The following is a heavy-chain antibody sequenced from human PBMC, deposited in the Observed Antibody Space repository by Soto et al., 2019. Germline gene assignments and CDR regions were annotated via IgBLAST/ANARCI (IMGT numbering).Heavy chain of an antibody. D-gene: IGHD1-26*01. V-gene: IGHV4-59*08. CDR1: GGSISSYY. Sequence: PSETLSLTCTVSGGSISSYYCSWIRQPPGKGLEWIGYIYYSGSTTYTPSLKSRVTISVDTSKNQFSLKLSSVTAADTAVYYCARRWGRSFVYRGQGTLVSVSS. J-gene: IGHJ4*02. CDR2: IYYSGST. CDR3: ARRWGRSFVY.